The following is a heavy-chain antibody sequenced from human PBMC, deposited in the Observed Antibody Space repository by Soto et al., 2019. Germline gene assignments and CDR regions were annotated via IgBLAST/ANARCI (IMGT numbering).Heavy chain of an antibody. J-gene: IGHJ4*02. CDR3: AKDTEYSGYRNLDY. CDR1: GFTFSSYG. V-gene: IGHV3-30*18. CDR2: ISYDGSNK. D-gene: IGHD5-12*01. Sequence: QVQLVESGGGVVQPGRSLRLSCAASGFTFSSYGMHWVRQAPGKGLEWVAVISYDGSNKYYADSVKGRFTISRDNSKNTLYLQMNSLRAEDTAVYYCAKDTEYSGYRNLDYWGQGTLVNVSS.